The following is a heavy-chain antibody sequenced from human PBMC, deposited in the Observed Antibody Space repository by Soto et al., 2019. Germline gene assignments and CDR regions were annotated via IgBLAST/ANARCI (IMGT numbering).Heavy chain of an antibody. V-gene: IGHV1-8*01. J-gene: IGHJ6*02. CDR1: GYTFTSYD. CDR2: MNPNSGNT. D-gene: IGHD3-3*01. Sequence: QVQLVQSEAEVKKPGASVKVSCKASGYTFTSYDINWVRQATGQGLEWMGWMNPNSGNTGYAQKFQGRVTMTRNTSISIAYMELSSLRSEDTAVYYCARLGDDFWSCPQYGMDVWGQGTTVTVSS. CDR3: ARLGDDFWSCPQYGMDV.